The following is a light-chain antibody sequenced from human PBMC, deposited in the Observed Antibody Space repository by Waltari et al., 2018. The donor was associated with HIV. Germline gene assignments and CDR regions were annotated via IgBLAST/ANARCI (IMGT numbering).Light chain of an antibody. CDR2: RNN. Sequence: QSVLTQPPSTSGTPGQRVVISCSGSTSNIGKNYVCWYRQFPGTAPKLLIYRNNQRPLGVPDRFSGSKSGTSASLAISGLRSEDEADYFCAVWDDSLSGLWVFGGGTKLTVL. CDR3: AVWDDSLSGLWV. J-gene: IGLJ3*02. CDR1: TSNIGKNY. V-gene: IGLV1-47*01.